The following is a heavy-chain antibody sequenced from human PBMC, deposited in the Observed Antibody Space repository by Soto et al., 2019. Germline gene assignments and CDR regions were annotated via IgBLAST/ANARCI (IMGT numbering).Heavy chain of an antibody. V-gene: IGHV4-31*03. CDR3: ARDLRGGSYGMDV. CDR2: IFYSGST. CDR1: GGSINSGDYY. D-gene: IGHD3-10*01. Sequence: QVQLQESGPGLVKPSQTLSLTCTVSGGSINSGDYYWSWIRQHPGKGLQWIGYIFYSGSTYYNPSLKCRVTISVDTSNNQFSLKLSSVTAADTAVYYWARDLRGGSYGMDVWGQGTTVTVSS. J-gene: IGHJ6*02.